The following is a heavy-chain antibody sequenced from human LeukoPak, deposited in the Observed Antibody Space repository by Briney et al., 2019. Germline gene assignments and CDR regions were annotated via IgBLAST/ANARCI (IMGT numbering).Heavy chain of an antibody. V-gene: IGHV3-7*01. Sequence: GGSLRLSCAASGFTSSSYWMSWVRQAPGKGLEWVANIKQDGSEKYYVDSVKGRFTISRDNAKNSLYLQMNSLRAEDTAVYYCARRPWNGDYWGQGTLVTVSS. CDR1: GFTSSSYW. CDR3: ARRPWNGDY. J-gene: IGHJ4*02. CDR2: IKQDGSEK. D-gene: IGHD1-1*01.